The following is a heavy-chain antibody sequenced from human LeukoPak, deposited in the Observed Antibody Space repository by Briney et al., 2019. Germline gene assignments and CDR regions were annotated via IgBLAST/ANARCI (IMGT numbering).Heavy chain of an antibody. V-gene: IGHV3-33*01. CDR3: ARVPHRGVATIINFDY. J-gene: IGHJ4*02. Sequence: GGSLRLSCAASGFTFNSYGMHWLRQAPGKGLEWVAVKWYDGSNKYYADSVKGRFTISRDNSKNTLYLQMNSLRDEDTAVYYCARVPHRGVATIINFDYWGQGTLVSVSS. CDR1: GFTFNSYG. D-gene: IGHD5-12*01. CDR2: KWYDGSNK.